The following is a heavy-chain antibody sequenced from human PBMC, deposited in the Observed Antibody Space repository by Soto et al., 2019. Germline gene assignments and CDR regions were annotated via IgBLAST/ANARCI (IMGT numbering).Heavy chain of an antibody. CDR2: IWYDGSNK. J-gene: IGHJ2*01. CDR3: ARDVGYGEWYFDL. CDR1: GFTFSSYG. V-gene: IGHV3-33*01. D-gene: IGHD4-17*01. Sequence: QVQLVESGGGVVQPGRSLRLSCAASGFTFSSYGMHWVRQAPGKGLEWVAVIWYDGSNKYYADSVKGRFTISRDNSKNTLYLQMNSLRAEDTAVYYCARDVGYGEWYFDLWGRGTLVTVSS.